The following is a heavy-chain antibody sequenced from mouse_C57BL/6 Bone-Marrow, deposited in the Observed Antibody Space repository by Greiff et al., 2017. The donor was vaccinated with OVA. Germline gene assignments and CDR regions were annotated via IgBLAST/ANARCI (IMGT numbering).Heavy chain of an antibody. Sequence: QVQLQQSGAELMKPGASVKLSCKATGYTFTGYWIEWVKQRPGHGLEWIGEILPGSGSTNYNEKFKGKATFTADTSSNTAYMQLSSLITEDSAIYYCARSVAQAFYAMDYWGQGTSVTVSS. CDR1: GYTFTGYW. V-gene: IGHV1-9*01. J-gene: IGHJ4*01. CDR2: ILPGSGST. CDR3: ARSVAQAFYAMDY. D-gene: IGHD3-2*02.